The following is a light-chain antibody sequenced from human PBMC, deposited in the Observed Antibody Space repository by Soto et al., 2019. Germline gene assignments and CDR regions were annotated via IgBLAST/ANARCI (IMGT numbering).Light chain of an antibody. CDR1: QSVSSY. V-gene: IGKV3-11*01. CDR2: DVS. Sequence: EIVLTQSPATLSLSPGERATLSCRASQSVSSYLAWYQQKPGQAPRLLIYDVSNRATGIPARFSGSGSGTDFTLTISSLEPEDFPVSYCEQRSNWPLFTFGPGTKVDIK. J-gene: IGKJ3*01. CDR3: EQRSNWPLFT.